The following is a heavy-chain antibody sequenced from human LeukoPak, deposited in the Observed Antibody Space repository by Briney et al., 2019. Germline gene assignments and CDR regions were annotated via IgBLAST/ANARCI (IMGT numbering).Heavy chain of an antibody. CDR3: ARGTDTSQRADSSGLYWSGAFDI. Sequence: SETLSLTCAVYGGSFSGYYWSWIRQPPGKGLEWIGEINHSGSTNYNPSLKSRVTISVDTSKNQFSLKLSSVTAADTAVYYCARGTDTSQRADSSGLYWSGAFDIWGQGTMVTVSS. CDR2: INHSGST. V-gene: IGHV4-34*01. J-gene: IGHJ3*02. D-gene: IGHD3-22*01. CDR1: GGSFSGYY.